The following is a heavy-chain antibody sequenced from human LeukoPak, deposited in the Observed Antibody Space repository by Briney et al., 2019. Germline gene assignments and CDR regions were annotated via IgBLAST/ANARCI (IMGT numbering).Heavy chain of an antibody. CDR1: GGSFSGYY. D-gene: IGHD2-8*01. J-gene: IGHJ4*02. Sequence: SETLSLTCAVYGGSFSGYYWSWIRQPPGKGQEWIGEINHSGSTNYNPSLKSRITISVDTSKNQFSLKLSSVTAADTAVYYCARGGIVLMVYAIPPYFDYWGQGTLVTVSS. CDR2: INHSGST. V-gene: IGHV4-34*01. CDR3: ARGGIVLMVYAIPPYFDY.